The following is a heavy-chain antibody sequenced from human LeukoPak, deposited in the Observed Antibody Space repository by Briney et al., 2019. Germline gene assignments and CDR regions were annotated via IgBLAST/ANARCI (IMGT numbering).Heavy chain of an antibody. CDR3: AAGGLDQTRAEYFQY. CDR2: IIPILGIA. Sequence: SVKVSCKASGGTFSSYAISWVRQAPGQGLEWMGRIIPILGIANYAQKFQGRVTITADKSTSTAYMELSSLRSEDTAVYYCAAGGLDQTRAEYFQYWGQGTLVTVSS. J-gene: IGHJ1*01. D-gene: IGHD3/OR15-3a*01. V-gene: IGHV1-69*04. CDR1: GGTFSSYA.